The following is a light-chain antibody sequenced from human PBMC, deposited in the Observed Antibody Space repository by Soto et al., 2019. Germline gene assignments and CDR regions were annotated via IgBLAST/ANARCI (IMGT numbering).Light chain of an antibody. CDR1: QSVSSY. Sequence: EIVLTQSPATLSLSPGERATLSCRASQSVSSYLAWYQQKPGQPPRLLIYDASNRATGIPARFSGSGSGTDVTLTISRLEPEDFAVYYCQRRSNWSTTFGQGTKVEIQ. CDR3: QRRSNWSTT. CDR2: DAS. J-gene: IGKJ1*01. V-gene: IGKV3-11*01.